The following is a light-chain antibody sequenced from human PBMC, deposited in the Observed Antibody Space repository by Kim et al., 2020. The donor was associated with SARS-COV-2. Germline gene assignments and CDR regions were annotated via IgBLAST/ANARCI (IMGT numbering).Light chain of an antibody. CDR3: QSADSSGTYEV. CDR1: ALPKQY. V-gene: IGLV3-25*03. Sequence: PGQTARSTCSGDALPKQYAYWYQQKPGQAPVLVIYKDSERPSGIPERFSGSSSGTTVTLTISGVQAEDEADYYCQSADSSGTYEVFGGGTQLTVL. J-gene: IGLJ2*01. CDR2: KDS.